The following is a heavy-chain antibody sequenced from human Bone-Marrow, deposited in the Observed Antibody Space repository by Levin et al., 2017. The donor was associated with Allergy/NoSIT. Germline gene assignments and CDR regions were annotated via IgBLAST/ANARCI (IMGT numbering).Heavy chain of an antibody. J-gene: IGHJ4*02. V-gene: IGHV4-34*01. CDR3: AREGGYPAVFDY. CDR2: INHSGST. Sequence: SQTLSLTCAVYGGSFSGYYWSWIRQPPGKGLEWIGEINHSGSTNYNPSLKSRVTISVDTSKNQFSLKLSSVTAADTAVYYCAREGGYPAVFDYWGQGTLVTVSS. D-gene: IGHD5-12*01. CDR1: GGSFSGYY.